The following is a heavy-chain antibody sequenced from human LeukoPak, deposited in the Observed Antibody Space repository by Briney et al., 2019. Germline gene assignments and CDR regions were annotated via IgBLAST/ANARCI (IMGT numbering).Heavy chain of an antibody. V-gene: IGHV3-21*01. J-gene: IGHJ4*02. CDR2: ISSSSSYI. CDR3: ARDSSGYYPYYFDY. CDR1: GFTFNDYG. D-gene: IGHD3-22*01. Sequence: SGRSLRLSCAASGFTFNDYGMHWVRQAPGKGLEWVSSISSSSSYIYYADSVKGRFTISRDNAKNSLYLQMNSLRAEDTAVYYCARDSSGYYPYYFDYWGQGTLVTVSS.